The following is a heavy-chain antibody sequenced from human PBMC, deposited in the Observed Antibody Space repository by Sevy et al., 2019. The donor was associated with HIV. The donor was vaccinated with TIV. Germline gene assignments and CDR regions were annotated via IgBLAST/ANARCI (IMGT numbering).Heavy chain of an antibody. J-gene: IGHJ1*01. Sequence: GGSLRLSCAASAFTFSSYAMTWVRQAPGRGLEWVSSITGSGGITYYADSVKGRFTISRDNSKNTLYLQMNSLRAEDTAVYYCAKDGVYGGNFEYFQHWGQRTLVTVSS. CDR1: AFTFSSYA. CDR3: AKDGVYGGNFEYFQH. V-gene: IGHV3-23*01. D-gene: IGHD4-17*01. CDR2: ITGSGGIT.